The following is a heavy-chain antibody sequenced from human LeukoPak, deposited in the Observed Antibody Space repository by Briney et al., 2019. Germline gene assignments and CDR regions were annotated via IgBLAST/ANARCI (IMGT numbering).Heavy chain of an antibody. V-gene: IGHV1-2*04. Sequence: ASVRVSCNAAGSIFTGYYMHWVRQAPGQGLEGMGWINANSGSTNYTQKFQGWVTMTRDTSISTAYMELSRLRSDDTAVYYCARGDTAMVDFDYWGQGTLVTVSS. CDR1: GSIFTGYY. CDR2: INANSGST. D-gene: IGHD5-18*01. J-gene: IGHJ4*02. CDR3: ARGDTAMVDFDY.